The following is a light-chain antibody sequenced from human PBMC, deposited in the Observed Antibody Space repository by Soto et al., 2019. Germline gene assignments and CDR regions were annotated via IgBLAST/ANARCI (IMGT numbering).Light chain of an antibody. Sequence: EIVMSQSPLSLPVTPGEPASISCRSTQSLLNSNGYNYLDWHLQRPGQSPQFLIYLGSHRDSGVAHRFKRTGGRSTFTLELFSVDAEDVGVYYRMQTMHIPYTFGQGTKLEIK. CDR1: QSLLNSNGYNY. V-gene: IGKV2-28*01. CDR2: LGS. CDR3: MQTMHIPYT. J-gene: IGKJ2*01.